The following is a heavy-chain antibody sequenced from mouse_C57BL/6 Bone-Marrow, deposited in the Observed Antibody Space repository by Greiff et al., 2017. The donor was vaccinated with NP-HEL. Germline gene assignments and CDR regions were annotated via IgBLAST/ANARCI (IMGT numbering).Heavy chain of an antibody. CDR3: ARNHYAMDY. Sequence: QVQLQQSGPGLVQPSQSLSITCTVSGFSLTSYGVHWVRQSPGKGLEWLGVIWSGGSTAYNAAFISRLSISKDNSKSQVFFKMNSLQADDTAIYYCARNHYAMDYWGQGTSVTVST. V-gene: IGHV2-2*01. CDR2: IWSGGST. CDR1: GFSLTSYG. J-gene: IGHJ4*01.